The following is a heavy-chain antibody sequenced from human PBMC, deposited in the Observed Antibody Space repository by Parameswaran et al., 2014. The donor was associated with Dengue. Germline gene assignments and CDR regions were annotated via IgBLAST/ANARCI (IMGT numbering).Heavy chain of an antibody. CDR3: AREKGYCISGSCYGGYFDL. Sequence: ALETLSLTCAVYGGSFSGYYWSWIRQSPGKGLEWIGEINHSGSTDYNPSLKSRVTISVDTSKNQFSLILSSVTAADTAVYYVAREKGYCISGSCYGGYFDLWGRGTLVTVSS. J-gene: IGHJ2*01. D-gene: IGHD2-2*01. CDR1: GGSFSGYY. CDR2: INHSGST. V-gene: IGHV4-34*01.